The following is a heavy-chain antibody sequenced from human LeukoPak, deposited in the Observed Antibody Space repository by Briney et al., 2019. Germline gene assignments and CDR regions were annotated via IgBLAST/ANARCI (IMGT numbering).Heavy chain of an antibody. CDR1: GFTFSSYT. D-gene: IGHD4-23*01. J-gene: IGHJ4*02. V-gene: IGHV3-21*01. CDR3: AKDPTPGWGGNPRHFDY. Sequence: KPGGSLRLSCAASGFTFSSYTMNWVRQAPGRGLDWVSSISSGSSYIYYADSMKGRFTISRDNAKNSLYLQMNSLRAEDAAVYYCAKDPTPGWGGNPRHFDYWGQGTLVTVSS. CDR2: ISSGSSYI.